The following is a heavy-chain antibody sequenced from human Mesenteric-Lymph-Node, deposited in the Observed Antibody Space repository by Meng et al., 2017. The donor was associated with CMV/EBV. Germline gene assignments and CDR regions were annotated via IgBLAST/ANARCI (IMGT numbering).Heavy chain of an antibody. D-gene: IGHD6-13*01. CDR1: GGPISSYY. CDR2: IYYSGST. J-gene: IGHJ4*02. Sequence: SETLSLTCTVSGGPISSYYWSWIRQPPGKGLEWIGYIYYSGSTNYNPSLKSRVTISVDTSKNQFSLKLSSVTAADTAVYYCARGSSSWYDGAYYFDYWGQGTLVTVSS. CDR3: ARGSSSWYDGAYYFDY. V-gene: IGHV4-59*01.